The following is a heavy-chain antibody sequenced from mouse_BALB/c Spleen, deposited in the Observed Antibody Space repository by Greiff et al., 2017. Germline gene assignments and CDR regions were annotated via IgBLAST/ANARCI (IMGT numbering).Heavy chain of an antibody. Sequence: EVKLVESGGGLVKPGGSLKLSCAASGFTFSSYAMSWVCQTPEKRLEWVASISSGGSTYYPDSVKGRFTISRDNARNILYLQMSSLRSEDTAMYYCARVELGGYAMDYWGQGTSVTVSS. CDR1: GFTFSSYA. D-gene: IGHD4-1*01. CDR2: ISSGGST. CDR3: ARVELGGYAMDY. V-gene: IGHV5-6-5*01. J-gene: IGHJ4*01.